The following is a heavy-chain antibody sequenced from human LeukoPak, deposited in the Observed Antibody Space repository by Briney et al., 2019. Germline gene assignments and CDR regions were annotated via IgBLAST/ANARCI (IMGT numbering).Heavy chain of an antibody. CDR3: AKDLGYCSSTSCFYNY. V-gene: IGHV3-23*01. J-gene: IGHJ4*02. CDR2: ISGSGGST. CDR1: GSTFSTYA. D-gene: IGHD2-2*01. Sequence: PGGSLRLSCAVSGSTFSTYAMSWVRQAPGKGLEWVSAISGSGGSTYYADSVKGRFSISRDNSKNTLYLQMNSLRAEDTAVYYCAKDLGYCSSTSCFYNYWGQGTLVTVSS.